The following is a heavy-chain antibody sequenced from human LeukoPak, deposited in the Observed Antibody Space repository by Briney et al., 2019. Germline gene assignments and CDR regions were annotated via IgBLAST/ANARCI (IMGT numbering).Heavy chain of an antibody. CDR1: GFTFSSYA. CDR2: ISGSGGST. J-gene: IGHJ4*02. Sequence: GGSLRLSCAASGFTFSSYAMSWVRQAPGKGLEWVSAISGSGGSTYYADSVKGRFTISRDNSKNALYLQMNSLRAEDTAVYYCANNPFCSSTSCFDYWGQGTLVTVSS. D-gene: IGHD2-2*01. CDR3: ANNPFCSSTSCFDY. V-gene: IGHV3-23*01.